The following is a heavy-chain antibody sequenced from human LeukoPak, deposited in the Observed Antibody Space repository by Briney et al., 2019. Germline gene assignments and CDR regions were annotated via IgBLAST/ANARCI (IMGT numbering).Heavy chain of an antibody. D-gene: IGHD6-6*01. CDR2: IIPIPGIA. CDR1: GGTFSSYT. CDR3: ATGAAARPFDP. V-gene: IGHV1-69*02. Sequence: SVKVSCKASGGTFSSYTISWVRQAPGQGLEWMGRIIPIPGIANYAQKFQGRVTITADKSTSTAYMELSSLRSEDTAVYYCATGAAARPFDPWGQGTLVTVSS. J-gene: IGHJ5*02.